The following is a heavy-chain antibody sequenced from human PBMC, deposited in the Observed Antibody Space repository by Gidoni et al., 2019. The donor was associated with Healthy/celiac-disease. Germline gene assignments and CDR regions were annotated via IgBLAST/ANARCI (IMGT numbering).Heavy chain of an antibody. V-gene: IGHV3-30*18. CDR1: GFTFSSYG. CDR3: AKDMADRFGYYYYYMDV. D-gene: IGHD3-10*01. J-gene: IGHJ6*03. CDR2: ISYDGSNK. Sequence: QVQLVESGGGVVQPGRSLRLSCAASGFTFSSYGMHWVRQAPGTGLEWVAFISYDGSNKYYADSVKGRFTISRDNSKNTLDLQMNSLRAEDTAVYYCAKDMADRFGYYYYYMDVWGKGTTVTVSS.